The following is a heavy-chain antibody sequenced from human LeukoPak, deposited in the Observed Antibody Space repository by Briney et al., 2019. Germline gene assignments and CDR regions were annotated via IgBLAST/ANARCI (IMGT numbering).Heavy chain of an antibody. CDR3: AKGSSGYFADL. J-gene: IGHJ5*02. Sequence: GGSLRLSCAASGFTFNNYGLIWVRQPPGKGLEWVAAISNDGGGTMYAAFVEGRFTISRDNSKNTLFLQMNSLGAEDTALYYCAKGSSGYFADLWGQGTLVTVSS. CDR1: GFTFNNYG. CDR2: ISNDGGGT. V-gene: IGHV3-23*01. D-gene: IGHD3-22*01.